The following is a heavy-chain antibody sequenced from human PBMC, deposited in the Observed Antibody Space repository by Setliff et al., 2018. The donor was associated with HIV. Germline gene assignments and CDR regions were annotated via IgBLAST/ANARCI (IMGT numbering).Heavy chain of an antibody. J-gene: IGHJ6*03. V-gene: IGHV1-2*02. CDR1: GYRFIGHY. CDR2: INPNNGDT. CDR3: AREFGAGIRQIVAGEFYYMDV. Sequence: ASVKVSCKTSGYRFIGHYMHWVRQAPGQGLEWMGWINPNNGDTNYAQKFQGRVTMTRDTSISTAYMELSRLRSDDTAVYYCAREFGAGIRQIVAGEFYYMDVWGKGTTVTVSS. D-gene: IGHD5-12*01.